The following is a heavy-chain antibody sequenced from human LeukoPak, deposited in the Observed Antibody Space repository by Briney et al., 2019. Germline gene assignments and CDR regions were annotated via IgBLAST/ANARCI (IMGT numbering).Heavy chain of an antibody. CDR3: ARGEVSASLYYFDF. CDR2: VSGYTGNT. D-gene: IGHD2-2*01. Sequence: ASVKVSCKTAGYTFTTYAFSWVRQAPGQGLEWMGWVSGYTGNTNYAERFQGRGTMTTDTSTSTVYMELTSLRSDDTAVYYCARGEVSASLYYFDFWGKGTLVTVS. CDR1: GYTFTTYA. J-gene: IGHJ4*02. V-gene: IGHV1-18*01.